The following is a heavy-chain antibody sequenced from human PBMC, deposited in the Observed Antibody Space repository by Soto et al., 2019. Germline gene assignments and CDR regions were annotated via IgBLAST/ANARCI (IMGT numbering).Heavy chain of an antibody. D-gene: IGHD3-10*01. J-gene: IGHJ4*02. CDR2: INPNSGGT. CDR3: ARDKSITMVRGVLDY. CDR1: GYTFTGYY. Sequence: ASVKVSCKASGYTFTGYYMHWVRQAPGQGLEWMGWINPNSGGTNYAQKFQGRVTMTRDTSISTAYMELSRLRSDDTAVYYCARDKSITMVRGVLDYWGQGSLVTVSS. V-gene: IGHV1-2*02.